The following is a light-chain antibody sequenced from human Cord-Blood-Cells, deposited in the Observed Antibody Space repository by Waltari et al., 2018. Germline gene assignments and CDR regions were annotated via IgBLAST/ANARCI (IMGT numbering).Light chain of an antibody. J-gene: IGKJ3*01. Sequence: EIVLTLSPATLSLSPGERATLSCRASQSVSSYLALYQQKPGQAPRLLSYDASNRATGIPARVSGSGSGTDVTLSISGLGPEDFAVYCCQQRSNWVFSCGPGTKVDIK. CDR3: QQRSNWVFS. V-gene: IGKV3-11*01. CDR1: QSVSSY. CDR2: DAS.